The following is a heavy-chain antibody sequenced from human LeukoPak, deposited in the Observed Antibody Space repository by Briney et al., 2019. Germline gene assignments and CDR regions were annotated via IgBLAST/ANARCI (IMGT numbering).Heavy chain of an antibody. CDR1: GFTFSSYA. Sequence: GRSLRLSCAASGFTFSSYAMHWVRPAPGKGLEWVAVISYDGSNKYYADSVKGRFTISRDNSKNTLYLQMNSLRAEDTAVYYCARDLTYGGNPEGVDYWGQGTLVTVSS. CDR2: ISYDGSNK. J-gene: IGHJ4*02. D-gene: IGHD4-23*01. CDR3: ARDLTYGGNPEGVDY. V-gene: IGHV3-30-3*01.